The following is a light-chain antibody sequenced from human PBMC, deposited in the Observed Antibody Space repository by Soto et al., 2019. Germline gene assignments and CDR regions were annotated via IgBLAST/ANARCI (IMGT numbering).Light chain of an antibody. V-gene: IGLV2-8*01. Sequence: QSVLTQPPSASGSPGQSVAISCTGTASDIGGYNFVSWYQQHPGKAPKLMIYEVNKRPSGVPDRFSGSKSGNTASLTVSGLQAEDEADYYCSAHGGTNPHVFGTGTKLTVL. CDR2: EVN. CDR1: ASDIGGYNF. J-gene: IGLJ1*01. CDR3: SAHGGTNPHV.